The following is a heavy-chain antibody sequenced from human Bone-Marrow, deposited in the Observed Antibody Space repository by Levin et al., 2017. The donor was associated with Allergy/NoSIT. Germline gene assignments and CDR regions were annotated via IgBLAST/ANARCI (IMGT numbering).Heavy chain of an antibody. J-gene: IGHJ4*02. D-gene: IGHD5-18*01. CDR1: GFTFTDYS. CDR3: ARGYSSY. Sequence: GGSLRLSCAASGFTFTDYSMNWLRQAPGKGLEWISWISSTAKTIHYADPVRGRFTISRDNAKSSLYLQMNSLRAEDTALYYCARGYSSYWGQGILVTVSS. V-gene: IGHV3-48*01. CDR2: ISSTAKTI.